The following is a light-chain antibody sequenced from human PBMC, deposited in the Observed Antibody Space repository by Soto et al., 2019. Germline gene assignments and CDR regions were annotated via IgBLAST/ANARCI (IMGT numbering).Light chain of an antibody. CDR1: QSGSSNY. J-gene: IGKJ2*01. Sequence: EIVLTQSPGTLSLSPGERATLSCRASQSGSSNYLAWYQQKPGQAPRLLIYGSSSRATGIPDRFSGSGSGTDFTLTISRLEPEDFALYFCQQYGNSPPYTFGQGTKVEIK. CDR3: QQYGNSPPYT. CDR2: GSS. V-gene: IGKV3-20*01.